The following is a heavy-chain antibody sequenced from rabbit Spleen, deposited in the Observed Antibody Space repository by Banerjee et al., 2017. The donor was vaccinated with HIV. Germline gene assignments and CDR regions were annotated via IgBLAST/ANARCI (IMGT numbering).Heavy chain of an antibody. CDR2: IDPVFGIT. Sequence: QEQVVESGGGLVQPGGSLKLSCKASGFDFSSYGVSWVRQVPGKGLEWIGYIDPVFGITYYANWVNGRFTISRDNAQNTLFLRLNSLTAADTATYFCVREVAAKFSLWGQGTLVT. CDR3: VREVAAKFSL. J-gene: IGHJ4*01. D-gene: IGHD4-1*01. V-gene: IGHV1S47*01. CDR1: GFDFSSYG.